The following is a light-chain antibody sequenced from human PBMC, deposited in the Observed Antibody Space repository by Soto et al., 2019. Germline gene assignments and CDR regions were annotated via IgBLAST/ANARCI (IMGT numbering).Light chain of an antibody. CDR3: QQRSNWPPEIT. V-gene: IGKV3-15*01. Sequence: EIVMTQSPATLSVSPGERATLSCRASQSVSSNLAWYQQKPGQAPSLLIYGASTRATGTPARFSGSGSGTESTLTISSLQSEDFALYYCQQRSNWPPEITFGQGTRLEIK. CDR2: GAS. J-gene: IGKJ5*01. CDR1: QSVSSN.